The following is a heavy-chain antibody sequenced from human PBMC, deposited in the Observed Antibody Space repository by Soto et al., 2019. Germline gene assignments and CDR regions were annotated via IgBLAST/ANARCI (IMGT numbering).Heavy chain of an antibody. Sequence: EVQLVESGGGLIQPGGSLRLSCAVSGFTVSSNYMSWVRQAPGKGLEWVSVIYSGGSTYYADSVKGRFTISRDNSKNTLYLKMNSLRAEDTAVYYCAREGIYHVISEWGQGTLVTVSS. J-gene: IGHJ4*02. CDR2: IYSGGST. D-gene: IGHD3-10*01. CDR3: AREGIYHVISE. V-gene: IGHV3-53*01. CDR1: GFTVSSNY.